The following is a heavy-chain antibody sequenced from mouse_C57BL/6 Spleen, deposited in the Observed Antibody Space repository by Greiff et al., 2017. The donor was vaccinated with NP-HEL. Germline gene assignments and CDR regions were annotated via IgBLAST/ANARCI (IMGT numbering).Heavy chain of an antibody. D-gene: IGHD2-10*01. CDR1: GFTFSSYG. V-gene: IGHV5-6*01. CDR3: ASNADPYYGKPYYFDY. CDR2: ISSGGSYT. Sequence: EVHLVESGGDLVKPGGSLKLSCAASGFTFSSYGMSWVRQTPDKRLEWVATISSGGSYTYYPDSVKGRFTIARDNAKNTLYLQMSSLKSEDTAMYYCASNADPYYGKPYYFDYWGQGTTLTVSS. J-gene: IGHJ2*01.